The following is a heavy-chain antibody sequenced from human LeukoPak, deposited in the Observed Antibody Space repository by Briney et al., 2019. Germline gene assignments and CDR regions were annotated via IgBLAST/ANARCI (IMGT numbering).Heavy chain of an antibody. CDR3: AREYSSGWSGTGY. CDR2: VYYSGST. V-gene: IGHV4-59*01. D-gene: IGHD6-19*01. CDR1: GGSISSYY. Sequence: SETLSLTCTVSGGSISSYYWSWIRQPPGKGLEWIGYVYYSGSTNYNPSLESRVTISVDTSKNQFSLKLSSVTAADTAVYYCAREYSSGWSGTGYWGQGTLVTVSS. J-gene: IGHJ4*02.